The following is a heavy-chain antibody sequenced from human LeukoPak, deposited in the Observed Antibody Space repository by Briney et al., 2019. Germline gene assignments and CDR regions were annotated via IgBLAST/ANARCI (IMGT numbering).Heavy chain of an antibody. V-gene: IGHV1-2*02. J-gene: IGHJ4*02. Sequence: ASVKVSCKASGYTFTVYYIHWVRQAPGQGLEWMGWINPDSGGTNYAQNFQGRVTMTRDTSISTAYMELNRLRSDDTAVFYCARVASAVDSDYWGQGTLVTVRS. CDR2: INPDSGGT. CDR1: GYTFTVYY. CDR3: ARVASAVDSDY.